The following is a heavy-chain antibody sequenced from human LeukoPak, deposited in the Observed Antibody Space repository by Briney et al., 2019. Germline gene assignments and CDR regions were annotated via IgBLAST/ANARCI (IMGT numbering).Heavy chain of an antibody. J-gene: IGHJ4*02. CDR2: IYPGDSDT. Sequence: GESLKISCKGSGYSFTSYWIGWVRQMPGKGLEWMGIIYPGDSDTRYSPSFQGQVTISADKSISTAYLQWGSLKASDTAMYYCAKSNYYYDSSGPGTYYFDYWGQGTLVTVSS. D-gene: IGHD3-22*01. CDR3: AKSNYYYDSSGPGTYYFDY. CDR1: GYSFTSYW. V-gene: IGHV5-51*01.